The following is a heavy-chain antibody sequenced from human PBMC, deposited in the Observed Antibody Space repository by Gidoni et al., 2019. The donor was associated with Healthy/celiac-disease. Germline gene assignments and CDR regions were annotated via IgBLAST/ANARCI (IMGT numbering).Heavy chain of an antibody. CDR2: ISSSSSYI. CDR3: ARDHSSGWSSPLDY. CDR1: GFTFSSYS. V-gene: IGHV3-21*01. J-gene: IGHJ4*02. D-gene: IGHD6-19*01. Sequence: EVPLVESGGGLVKPGGSLRLSCAASGFTFSSYSMNWVRQAPGKGLEWVSSISSSSSYIYYADSVKGRFTISRDNAKNSLYLQMNSLRAEDTAVYYCARDHSSGWSSPLDYWGQGTLVTVSS.